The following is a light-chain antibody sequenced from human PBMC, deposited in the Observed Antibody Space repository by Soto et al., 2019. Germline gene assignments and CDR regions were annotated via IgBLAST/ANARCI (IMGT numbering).Light chain of an antibody. V-gene: IGLV2-14*01. CDR3: SSYTTSSTRV. CDR2: EVT. Sequence: QSVLTQPASVSGSAGQSIAIYCTGSSXDVGIYNYVSWYQQHPGKVPKLIIYEVTSRPSGVSIRFSGSKPGNTASLTISGLQPEDEADYYCSSYTTSSTRVFGTGTKVTVL. J-gene: IGLJ1*01. CDR1: SXDVGIYNY.